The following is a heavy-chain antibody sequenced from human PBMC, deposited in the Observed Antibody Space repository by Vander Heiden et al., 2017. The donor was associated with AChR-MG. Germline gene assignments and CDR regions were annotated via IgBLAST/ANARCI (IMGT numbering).Heavy chain of an antibody. V-gene: IGHV3-48*03. J-gene: IGHJ3*02. CDR1: GFTFSSYE. Sequence: EVQLVESGGGLVQPGGSLRLSCAASGFTFSSYEMNWVRQAPGKGLEWVSYISSSGSTIYYADSVKGRFTISRDNAKNSLYLQMNSLRAEDTAVYYCASGTYYDFWSGYPAFDIWGQGTMVTVSS. D-gene: IGHD3-3*01. CDR3: ASGTYYDFWSGYPAFDI. CDR2: ISSSGSTI.